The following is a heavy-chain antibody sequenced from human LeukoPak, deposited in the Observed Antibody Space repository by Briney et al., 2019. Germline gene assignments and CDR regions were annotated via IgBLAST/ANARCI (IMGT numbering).Heavy chain of an antibody. V-gene: IGHV4-59*01. CDR2: IYYSGST. D-gene: IGHD3-22*01. J-gene: IGHJ4*02. CDR3: ARSRLDYDSSGYSLGEIDY. Sequence: KSSETLSLTCTVSGGSISSYYWSWIRQPPGKGREWIGHIYYSGSTDYNPSLKSRVNISVDTSKNQFSLKLRSVTAVDTAVYYCARSRLDYDSSGYSLGEIDYWGQGTLVTVSS. CDR1: GGSISSYY.